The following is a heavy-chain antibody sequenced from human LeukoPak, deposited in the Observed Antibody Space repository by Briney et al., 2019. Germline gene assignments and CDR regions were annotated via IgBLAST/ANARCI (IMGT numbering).Heavy chain of an antibody. V-gene: IGHV4-34*01. CDR3: AGGDYHGSESYANY. CDR2: INHGGSI. CDR1: GGSFSGQY. Sequence: PSEILSLTCAVYGGSFSGQYWGWLRQPPGKGLEWIGEINHGGSISYNASLKSRVTISLDTSKNQFSLKLSSVTAADTAVYYCAGGDYHGSESYANYWGQGTLVTVSS. D-gene: IGHD3-10*01. J-gene: IGHJ4*02.